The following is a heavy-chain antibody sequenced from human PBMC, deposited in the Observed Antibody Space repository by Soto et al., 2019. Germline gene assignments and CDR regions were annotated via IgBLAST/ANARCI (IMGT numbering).Heavy chain of an antibody. J-gene: IGHJ4*02. V-gene: IGHV4-34*01. D-gene: IGHD1-20*01. Sequence: SETLSLTCAVYGGSFSGYYWSWIRQPPGKGLEWIGEINHSGSTNYNPSLKSRVTISVDTSKNQFSLKLSSVTAADTAVYYCARGRRITGTGYYFDYWGQGTLVTVSS. CDR1: GGSFSGYY. CDR2: INHSGST. CDR3: ARGRRITGTGYYFDY.